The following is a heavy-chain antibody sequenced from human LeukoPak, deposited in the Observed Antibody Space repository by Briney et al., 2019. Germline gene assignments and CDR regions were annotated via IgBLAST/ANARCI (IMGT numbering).Heavy chain of an antibody. CDR3: ARAGGIRGSALDLDY. V-gene: IGHV4-59*01. D-gene: IGHD3-10*01. CDR1: GAXISSYS. Sequence: SETLSLTCTISGAXISSYSCSWIRQPPGKGLEWIGYILHSGTTNYNPSLKSRVTISLDTSKNQFSLKLNSVTAADTAVYYCARAGGIRGSALDLDYWGQGTLVTVSS. J-gene: IGHJ4*02. CDR2: ILHSGTT.